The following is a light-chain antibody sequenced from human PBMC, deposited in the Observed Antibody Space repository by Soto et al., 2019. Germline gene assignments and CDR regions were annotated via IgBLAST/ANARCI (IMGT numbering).Light chain of an antibody. Sequence: DIQMPQPPSTLFATVGHRATITCRASQIVSRGLAWYQQNPGKAPKLLIYKASTLESGVPSRFSGSGSGTEFTLAISSLQPDDSATYYCQQYNDNWTFGQGTKVEIK. J-gene: IGKJ1*01. V-gene: IGKV1-5*03. CDR1: QIVSRG. CDR2: KAS. CDR3: QQYNDNWT.